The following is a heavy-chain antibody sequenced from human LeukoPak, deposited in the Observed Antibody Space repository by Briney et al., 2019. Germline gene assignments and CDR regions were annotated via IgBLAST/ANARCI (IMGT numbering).Heavy chain of an antibody. Sequence: ASVKVSCKVSGYTLTELSMHWVRQAPGKGLEWMGGFDPEDGETIYAQKFQGRVTMTEDTSTDTAYMELSSLRSEDTAVYYCATQVSRWPVRGSYNWFDPWGQGTLVTVSS. D-gene: IGHD6-19*01. J-gene: IGHJ5*02. V-gene: IGHV1-24*01. CDR1: GYTLTELS. CDR3: ATQVSRWPVRGSYNWFDP. CDR2: FDPEDGET.